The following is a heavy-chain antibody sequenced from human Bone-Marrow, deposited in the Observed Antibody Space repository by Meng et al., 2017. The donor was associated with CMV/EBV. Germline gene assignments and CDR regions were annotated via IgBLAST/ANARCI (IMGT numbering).Heavy chain of an antibody. CDR1: GFTFNTYS. D-gene: IGHD3-22*01. V-gene: IGHV3-30*04. Sequence: GGSLRLSCAASGFTFNTYSMHWVRQAPGKGLEWVAVISYHESNKYYADSVKGRFSISRDNSKNTLYLQMNSLRAEDTAVYYCARDQGPRKNENDSSQSPWVWGQGTLVTVSS. CDR3: ARDQGPRKNENDSSQSPWV. J-gene: IGHJ4*02. CDR2: ISYHESNK.